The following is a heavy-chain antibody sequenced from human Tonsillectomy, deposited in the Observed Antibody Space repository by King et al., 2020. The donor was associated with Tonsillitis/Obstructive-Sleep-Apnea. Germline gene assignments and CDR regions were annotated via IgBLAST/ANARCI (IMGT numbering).Heavy chain of an antibody. CDR2: IDHSGST. CDR3: AREITTGAFDI. D-gene: IGHD3-3*01. J-gene: IGHJ3*02. Sequence: VQLQQWGAGLLKPSETLSLTCAVYGGSFSGYYWSWIRQPPGKGLEWIGEIDHSGSTNYNTSLKSRVTISADTSKTQFSLKLSYVTAADTAVYYCAREITTGAFDIWGQGTMVTVSS. V-gene: IGHV4-34*01. CDR1: GGSFSGYY.